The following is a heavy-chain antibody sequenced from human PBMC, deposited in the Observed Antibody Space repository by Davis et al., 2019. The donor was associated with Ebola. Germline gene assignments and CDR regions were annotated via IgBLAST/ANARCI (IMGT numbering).Heavy chain of an antibody. D-gene: IGHD3-22*01. V-gene: IGHV3-9*01. J-gene: IGHJ4*02. Sequence: SLKISCAASGFTFDDYAMHWVRQAPGKGLEWVSGISWNSGSIGYADSVKGRFTISRDNSKNTLYLQMNSLRAEDTAVYYCAKGGGYYDPFDYWGQGTLVTVSS. CDR2: ISWNSGSI. CDR1: GFTFDDYA. CDR3: AKGGGYYDPFDY.